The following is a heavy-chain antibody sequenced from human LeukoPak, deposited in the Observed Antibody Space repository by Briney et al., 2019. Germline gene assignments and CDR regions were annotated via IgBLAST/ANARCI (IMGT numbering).Heavy chain of an antibody. CDR1: GGSIGTYY. V-gene: IGHV4-59*01. CDR2: VYYSGST. D-gene: IGHD2-15*01. Sequence: SETLSLTCTVSGGSIGTYYWSWIRQPPGKGLEWIGYVYYSGSTNYHPSLKSRVTISVDASTNQFSLTLSSVTAADTAVYYCARDGYCSGSYCYGYYYYMDVWGTGTTVSVSS. CDR3: ARDGYCSGSYCYGYYYYMDV. J-gene: IGHJ6*03.